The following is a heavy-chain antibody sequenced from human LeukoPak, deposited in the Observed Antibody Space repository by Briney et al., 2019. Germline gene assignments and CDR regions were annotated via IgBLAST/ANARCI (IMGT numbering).Heavy chain of an antibody. V-gene: IGHV4-34*01. CDR3: AREGSVSHFDF. D-gene: IGHD6-6*01. J-gene: IGHJ4*02. CDR2: INHSGST. CDR1: GESFSGYY. Sequence: PSETLSLTCAVYGESFSGYYWRLIRQPPGKGLEWIGEINHSGSTNYNPSLKSRATISVDTSKNQFSLKLSSVNAADTAVYYCAREGSVSHFDFWGQGTLVTVSS.